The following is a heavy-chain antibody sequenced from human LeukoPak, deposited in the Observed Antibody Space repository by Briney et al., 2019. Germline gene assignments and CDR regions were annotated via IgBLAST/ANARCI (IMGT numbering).Heavy chain of an antibody. CDR3: AWTPAGTYFDY. CDR1: GFSLRSTGMR. Sequence: VSGPALVKPTQTLTLTCTFSGFSLRSTGMRVSWIRQPPGKALEWLARIDWDDDKFYSTSLKTRLTISKDTSKNQVVLIMTNMDPVDTATYYCAWTPAGTYFDYWGQGALITVSS. J-gene: IGHJ4*02. D-gene: IGHD3-16*01. CDR2: IDWDDDK. V-gene: IGHV2-70*04.